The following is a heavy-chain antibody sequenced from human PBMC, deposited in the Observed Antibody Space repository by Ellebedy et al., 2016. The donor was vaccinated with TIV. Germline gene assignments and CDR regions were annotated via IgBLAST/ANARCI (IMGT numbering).Heavy chain of an antibody. Sequence: GESLKISCVVSGFTFTSHSMTWVRQAPGKGLEWISVISDSGGATYYAAPLKGRFTTPRDNSNDMVYLQINSLRPDDTAVYYCAKDSGLSGWYFDYWGQGTLVTVSS. CDR2: ISDSGGAT. D-gene: IGHD6-19*01. CDR1: GFTFTSHS. CDR3: AKDSGLSGWYFDY. V-gene: IGHV3-23*01. J-gene: IGHJ4*02.